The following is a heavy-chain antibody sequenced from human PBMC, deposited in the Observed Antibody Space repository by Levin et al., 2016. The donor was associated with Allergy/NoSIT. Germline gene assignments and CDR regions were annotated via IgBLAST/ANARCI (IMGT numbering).Heavy chain of an antibody. CDR2: INPSGGST. V-gene: IGHV1-46*03. Sequence: WVRQAPGQGLEWMGIINPSGGSTSYAQKFQGRVTMTRDTSTSTVYMELSSLRSEDTAVYYCAREFIVPGGYYYGMDVWGQGTTVTVSS. J-gene: IGHJ6*02. CDR3: AREFIVPGGYYYGMDV. D-gene: IGHD3-16*02.